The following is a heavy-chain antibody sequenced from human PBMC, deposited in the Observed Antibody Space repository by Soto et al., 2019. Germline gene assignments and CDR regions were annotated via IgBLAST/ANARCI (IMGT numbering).Heavy chain of an antibody. CDR1: GYTFTSYG. V-gene: IGHV1-24*01. Sequence: ASVKVSCKTSGYTFTSYGISWVRLAPGKGLEWMGGFDPEDGETIYAQKFQGRVTMTEDTSTDTAYMELSSLRSEDTAVYYCATGLTMVRGVPDYWGQGTLVTVSS. D-gene: IGHD3-10*01. J-gene: IGHJ4*02. CDR2: FDPEDGET. CDR3: ATGLTMVRGVPDY.